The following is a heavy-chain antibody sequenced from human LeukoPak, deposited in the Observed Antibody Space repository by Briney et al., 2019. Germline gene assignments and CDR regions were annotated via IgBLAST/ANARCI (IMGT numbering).Heavy chain of an antibody. D-gene: IGHD3-10*01. CDR1: GFTFSSYW. V-gene: IGHV3-74*01. Sequence: PGGSLRLSCAASGFTFSSYWMHWVRQAPGMGLVWVSRINSDGSSTSYADSVKGRFTISRDNAKNTLYLQMNSLRAEDTAVYYCARALYGSGRVGVWSLDIWGQGTMVTVSS. CDR3: ARALYGSGRVGVWSLDI. J-gene: IGHJ3*02. CDR2: INSDGSST.